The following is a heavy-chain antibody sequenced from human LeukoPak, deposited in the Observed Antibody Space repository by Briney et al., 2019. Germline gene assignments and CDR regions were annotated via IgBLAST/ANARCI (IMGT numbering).Heavy chain of an antibody. CDR1: EFTFSRFA. Sequence: PGRSLRLSCAVSEFTFSRFAMHWVRQAPGKGLEWVAVVSSHGNDGYYADSVKGRFTISRDNSKNTLYLQIDSLRAEDTAIYYCTRDAYNFNDFDYWGQGTLVTVSS. J-gene: IGHJ4*02. V-gene: IGHV3-30*01. D-gene: IGHD5-24*01. CDR3: TRDAYNFNDFDY. CDR2: VSSHGNDG.